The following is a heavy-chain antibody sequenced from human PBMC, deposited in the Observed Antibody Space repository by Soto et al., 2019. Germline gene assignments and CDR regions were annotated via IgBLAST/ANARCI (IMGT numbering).Heavy chain of an antibody. V-gene: IGHV4-59*01. CDR1: GGSISSYY. CDR2: IYYSGST. CDR3: ARQVTSGTSLYYFDY. J-gene: IGHJ4*02. D-gene: IGHD1-7*01. Sequence: SETLSLTCTVSGGSISSYYWSWIQQPPGKGLEWIGYIYYSGSTNYNPSLKSRVTISVDTSKNQFSLKLSSVTAADTAVYYCARQVTSGTSLYYFDYWGQGTLVTVS.